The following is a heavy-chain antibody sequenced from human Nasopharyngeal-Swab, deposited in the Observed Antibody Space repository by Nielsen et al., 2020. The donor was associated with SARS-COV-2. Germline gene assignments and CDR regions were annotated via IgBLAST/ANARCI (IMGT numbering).Heavy chain of an antibody. Sequence: GGSLRLSCAASGFTFSSYGMHWVRQAPGKGLEWVAVIWYDGSNKYYADSVKGRFTISRDNSKNTLYLQMNSLRAEDTAVYYCARDFEVVDPGYYFDYWGQGTLVTVSS. D-gene: IGHD3-9*01. CDR3: ARDFEVVDPGYYFDY. J-gene: IGHJ4*02. V-gene: IGHV3-33*01. CDR1: GFTFSSYG. CDR2: IWYDGSNK.